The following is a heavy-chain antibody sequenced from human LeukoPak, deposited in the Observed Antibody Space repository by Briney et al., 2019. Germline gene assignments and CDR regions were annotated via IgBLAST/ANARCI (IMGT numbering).Heavy chain of an antibody. J-gene: IGHJ4*02. CDR1: GFSVGSNY. D-gene: IGHD3-22*01. CDR2: IYSGGST. V-gene: IGHV3-53*01. CDR3: ARDGNDYYESSGYPDYFDY. Sequence: PGGSLRLSCAASGFSVGSNYMNWVRQAPGKGLEWVSVIYSGGSTYYADSVKGRFTISRDKSKNTLYPQMNSLRAEDTAVYYCARDGNDYYESSGYPDYFDYWGQGTLVTVSS.